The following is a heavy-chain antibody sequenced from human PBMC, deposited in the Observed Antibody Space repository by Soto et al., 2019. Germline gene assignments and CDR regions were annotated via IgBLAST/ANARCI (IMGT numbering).Heavy chain of an antibody. J-gene: IGHJ4*02. CDR2: IIPIFGTA. CDR3: ATLHHCSGGSCYPPHFDY. CDR1: GYTFTGYA. V-gene: IGHV1-69*13. Sequence: GASVKVSCKASGYTFTGYAMHWVRQAPGQGLEWMGGIIPIFGTANYPQKFQGRVTITADESTSTAYMELSSLRSEDTALYYCATLHHCSGGSCYPPHFDYWGQGSLVTVSS. D-gene: IGHD2-15*01.